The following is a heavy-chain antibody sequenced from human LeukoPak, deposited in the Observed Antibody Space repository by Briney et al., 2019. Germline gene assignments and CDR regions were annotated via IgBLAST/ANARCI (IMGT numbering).Heavy chain of an antibody. CDR1: GFTFSNYA. J-gene: IGHJ1*01. CDR3: ATVSSH. D-gene: IGHD2-8*01. CDR2: ISYDGSYK. Sequence: GRSLRLSCAASGFTFSNYAMYSVRQAPGKGLEWVAVISYDGSYKYYADSVKGRFTISRDNSKNTLYLQMNSLRAEDTAMYYCATVSSHWGQGTLVTVSS. V-gene: IGHV3-30*04.